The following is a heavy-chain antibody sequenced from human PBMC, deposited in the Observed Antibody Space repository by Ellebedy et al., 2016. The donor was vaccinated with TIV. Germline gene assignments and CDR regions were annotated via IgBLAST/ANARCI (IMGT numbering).Heavy chain of an antibody. CDR1: GYTFSSYG. J-gene: IGHJ4*02. D-gene: IGHD2-15*01. CDR2: ISAYNGNT. CDR3: ARGGHCSGGNCKIVDLDY. Sequence: AASVKVSCKASGYTFSSYGISWVRQAPGQGLEWMGWISAYNGNTNYAQKVQGRVTMTTDTPTSTDYMELRSLRSDDTAVDYCARGGHCSGGNCKIVDLDYWGQGTLVTVSS. V-gene: IGHV1-18*01.